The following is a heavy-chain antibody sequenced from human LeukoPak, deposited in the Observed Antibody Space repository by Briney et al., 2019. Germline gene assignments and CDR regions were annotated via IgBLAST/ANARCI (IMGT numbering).Heavy chain of an antibody. CDR1: GFTFSSYW. D-gene: IGHD3-16*02. V-gene: IGHV3-7*03. CDR3: ARVRTYYDYVWGSYREYYFDY. CDR2: IKHGGGEK. J-gene: IGHJ4*02. Sequence: GGSLRLSCAASGFTFSSYWMSWVRQAPGKGLEWVANIKHGGGEKYYVDSVKGRFTISRDNAKNSLYLQMNSLRAEGTAVYYCARVRTYYDYVWGSYREYYFDYWGQGTLVTVSS.